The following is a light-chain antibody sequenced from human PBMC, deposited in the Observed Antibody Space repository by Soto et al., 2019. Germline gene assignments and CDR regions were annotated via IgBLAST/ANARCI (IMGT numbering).Light chain of an antibody. J-gene: IGKJ1*01. CDR1: QSISSS. CDR3: HQRSEWPRT. CDR2: DAS. V-gene: IGKV3-11*01. Sequence: EIVLTQSPATLSLSPGERAALTCRASQSISSSLAWYQQKPGQAPRLLIYDASSRTTDFPDRFSGSGSETDFTLTIGSLEPEDFAVYYCHQRSEWPRTFGQGTKVEIK.